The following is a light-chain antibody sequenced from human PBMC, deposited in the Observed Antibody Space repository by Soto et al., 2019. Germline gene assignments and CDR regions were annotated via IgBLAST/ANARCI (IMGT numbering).Light chain of an antibody. CDR3: AVWDDSLSVV. Sequence: QSVLTQPPSASGTPGQRVTISCSGSSSNIGSNYVYWYQQLPGTAHKLLIYRNNQRPSGVPDRFSGSKSGTSASLAISGLRSEDEADYYCAVWDDSLSVVFGGGTQLTVL. CDR1: SSNIGSNY. CDR2: RNN. V-gene: IGLV1-47*01. J-gene: IGLJ2*01.